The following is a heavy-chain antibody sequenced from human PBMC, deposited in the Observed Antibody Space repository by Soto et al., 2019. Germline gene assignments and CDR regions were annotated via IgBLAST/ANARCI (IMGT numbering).Heavy chain of an antibody. V-gene: IGHV3-30-3*01. CDR1: GFTFSSYA. CDR3: SQIPWPGGRYFDWLPNWFDP. Sequence: GGSLRLSCAASGFTFSSYAMHWVRQAPGKGLEWVAVISYDGSNKYYTDSVKGRFTISRDNSKNTMKLQMNSLRAEDTTVYYYSQIPWPGGRYFDWLPNWFDPWGQGTLVTVSS. J-gene: IGHJ5*02. CDR2: ISYDGSNK. D-gene: IGHD3-9*01.